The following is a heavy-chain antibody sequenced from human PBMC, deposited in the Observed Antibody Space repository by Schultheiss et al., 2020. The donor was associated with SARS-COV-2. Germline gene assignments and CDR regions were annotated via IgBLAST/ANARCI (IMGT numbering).Heavy chain of an antibody. J-gene: IGHJ3*02. CDR3: AKFGVGATFTDAFDI. Sequence: GESLKISCAASGFTFCPAGVHWVRQAPGKGLEWVSYISSSSSYTNYADSVKGRFTISRDNSKNTLYLQMNSLRAEDTAVYYCAKFGVGATFTDAFDIWGQGTMVTVSS. CDR1: GFTFCPAG. V-gene: IGHV3-21*05. CDR2: ISSSSSYT. D-gene: IGHD1-26*01.